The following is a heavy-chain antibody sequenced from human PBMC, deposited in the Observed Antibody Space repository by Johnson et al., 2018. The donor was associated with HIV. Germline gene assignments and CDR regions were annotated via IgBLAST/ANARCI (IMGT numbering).Heavy chain of an antibody. CDR2: IKQDGSEK. J-gene: IGHJ3*02. V-gene: IGHV3-7*05. CDR1: GFTFSDYW. D-gene: IGHD6-25*01. Sequence: VQLVESGGGVVQPGRSLRLSCAASGFTFSDYWMSWVRQAPGKGLEWVANIKQDGSEKYYVDSVKGRFTISRDNSKNTLYLQMNGLRAEDTALYYCAREEMQRRYALTAFDIWGQGTMVTVSS. CDR3: AREEMQRRYALTAFDI.